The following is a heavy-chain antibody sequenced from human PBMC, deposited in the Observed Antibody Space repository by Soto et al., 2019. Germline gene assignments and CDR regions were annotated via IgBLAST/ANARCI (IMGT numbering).Heavy chain of an antibody. CDR2: IWYDGSNK. CDR3: ARGAEEWRPPRIFDF. CDR1: GFTFSSYG. D-gene: IGHD2-8*01. J-gene: IGHJ4*02. V-gene: IGHV3-33*01. Sequence: GGSLRLSCAASGFTFSSYGMHWVRQAPGKGLEWVAVIWYDGSNKYYADSVKGRFTISRDNSKNTLYLQMNTLRAEDTAVYYCARGAEEWRPPRIFDFWGQGILVTVSS.